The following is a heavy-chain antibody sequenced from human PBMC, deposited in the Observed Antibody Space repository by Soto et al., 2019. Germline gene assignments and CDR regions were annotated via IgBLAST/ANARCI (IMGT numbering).Heavy chain of an antibody. V-gene: IGHV4-59*01. Sequence: SETLSLTCSVSGVSISSYFWSWIRQPPGRGLEWIGYTYHRGSTNYSPSLKSRVAISLDTSENQFSLKVNSVTAADTAVYYCARIGGYHGTLDYWGQGPPVTVSS. D-gene: IGHD2-15*01. CDR1: GVSISSYF. CDR2: TYHRGST. J-gene: IGHJ4*02. CDR3: ARIGGYHGTLDY.